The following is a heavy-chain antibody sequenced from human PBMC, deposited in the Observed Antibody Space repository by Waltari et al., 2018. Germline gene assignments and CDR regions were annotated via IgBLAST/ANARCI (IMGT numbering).Heavy chain of an antibody. CDR1: GATLNHFW. V-gene: IGHV3-7*01. CDR3: ARDPGFSEFDL. J-gene: IGHJ3*01. Sequence: EVQLVESGGGLVQNGGSRSLPCEAWGATLNHFWMGWVRQAPGKGLEFVANINQDGSEKSYVDSVKGRFTISRDNAKNSMSLQMSSLRAEDAAVYYCARDPGFSEFDLWGQGTLVSISA. CDR2: INQDGSEK.